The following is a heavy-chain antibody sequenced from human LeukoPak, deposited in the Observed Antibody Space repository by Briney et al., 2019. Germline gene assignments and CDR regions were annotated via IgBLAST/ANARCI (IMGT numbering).Heavy chain of an antibody. CDR1: GLTFSSYA. D-gene: IGHD2-2*01. V-gene: IGHV3-23*01. CDR3: AKAPGSSSSTCYRNDY. J-gene: IGHJ4*02. CDR2: ISGSGGST. Sequence: GGCLRLSCAASGLTFSSYAMSSVRQAPGKGLEWVSAISGSGGSTYYADSVRGRFTISRDNPKNTLYLQMTSLRAEDTAVYYCAKAPGSSSSTCYRNDYWGQGTLVTVSS.